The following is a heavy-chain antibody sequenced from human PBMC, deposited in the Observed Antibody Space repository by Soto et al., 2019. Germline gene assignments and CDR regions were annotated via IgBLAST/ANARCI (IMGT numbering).Heavy chain of an antibody. J-gene: IGHJ4*02. CDR1: GYTFTGYY. CDR2: ISGYNGNI. D-gene: IGHD1-7*01. CDR3: AKCGNWNYASDH. V-gene: IGHV1-18*04. Sequence: GPSVKVSCKDSGYTFTGYYMHWVRQAPGQGLEWMGWISGYNGNINYAQKFQGRVTMTTDTSMSTAYMELRSLTSDDTAVYYCAKCGNWNYASDHWGQGTLVTVSS.